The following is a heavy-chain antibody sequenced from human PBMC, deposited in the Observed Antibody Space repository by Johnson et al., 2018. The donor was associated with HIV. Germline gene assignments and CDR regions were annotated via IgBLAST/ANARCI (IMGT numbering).Heavy chain of an antibody. CDR3: AKVIAVAGTGAFDI. J-gene: IGHJ3*02. D-gene: IGHD6-19*01. CDR1: GFNFDDYG. CDR2: IKQDGTEK. V-gene: IGHV3-7*01. Sequence: VQLVESGGGVVRPGGSLRLSCAASGFNFDDYGMSWVRQAPGKGLEWVANIKQDGTEKFYADSVKGRFTISRDNAMNSLYLQMNTVRAEDTAVYYCAKVIAVAGTGAFDIWDQGTMVTVSS.